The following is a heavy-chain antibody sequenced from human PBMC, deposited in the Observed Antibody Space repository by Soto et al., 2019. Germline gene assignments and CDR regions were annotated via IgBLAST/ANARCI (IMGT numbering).Heavy chain of an antibody. D-gene: IGHD3-10*01. CDR1: GFTFSDYY. CDR3: ARDWKYYFGSGSPVNY. CDR2: ISSSGNTI. J-gene: IGHJ4*02. V-gene: IGHV3-11*01. Sequence: GGSLRLSCAASGFTFSDYYMSWIRQAPGKGLERVSYISSSGNTIYYADSVKGRFTISRDNAKNSLYLQMNSLSAEDTAVYYCARDWKYYFGSGSPVNYWGQGTLVTVSS.